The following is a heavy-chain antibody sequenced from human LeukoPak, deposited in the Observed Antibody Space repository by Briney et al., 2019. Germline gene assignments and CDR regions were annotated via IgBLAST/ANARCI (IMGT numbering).Heavy chain of an antibody. CDR2: IYTSGST. CDR3: ARDTTGDDYFDY. CDR1: GGSISSGSYY. J-gene: IGHJ4*02. V-gene: IGHV4-61*02. D-gene: IGHD7-27*01. Sequence: SETLSLTCTVSGGSISSGSYYWSWIRQPAGEGLEWIGRIYTSGSTNYNPSLKSRVTISVDTSKNQFSLKLSSVTAADTAVYYCARDTTGDDYFDYWGQGTLVTVSS.